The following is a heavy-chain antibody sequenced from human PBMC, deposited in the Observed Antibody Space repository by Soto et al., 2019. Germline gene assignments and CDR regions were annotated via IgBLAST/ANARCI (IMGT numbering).Heavy chain of an antibody. D-gene: IGHD2-15*01. J-gene: IGHJ4*01. V-gene: IGHV3-23*01. Sequence: GGSLRLSCAASGFTFSSYAMSWVRQAPGKGLEWVSRISGIGGGTYYADSVKGRFTISRDNSKNTLYLQMNSLRGEDTAVYYCVKTAVPATSQFDYWGQEPWSPSPQ. CDR1: GFTFSSYA. CDR3: VKTAVPATSQFDY. CDR2: ISGIGGGT.